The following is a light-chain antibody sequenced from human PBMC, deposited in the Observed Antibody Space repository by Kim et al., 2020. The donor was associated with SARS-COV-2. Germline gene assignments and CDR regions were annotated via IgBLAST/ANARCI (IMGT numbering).Light chain of an antibody. CDR3: QQCAKWPPT. CDR1: QSVSSS. V-gene: IGKV3-11*01. Sequence: LSRGDRVTLSCRASQSVSSSLAWHQQKPGQAPRLLIYDGSTRATGIPARFSGSGSGTDFTLTISSLEPEDVAVYYCQQCAKWPPTFGQGTRLEIK. CDR2: DGS. J-gene: IGKJ5*01.